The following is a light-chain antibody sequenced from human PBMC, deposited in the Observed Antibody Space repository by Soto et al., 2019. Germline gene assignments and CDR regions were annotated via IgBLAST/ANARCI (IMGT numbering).Light chain of an antibody. CDR2: EVT. Sequence: QSVLTQPPSASGSHGQSVTISCTGTSSDVGGYDYVSWYQQRPGKAPKLLIHEVTKRPSGVPDRFSGSKSGNTASLTVSGLQAEDEADYYCSSYAGRTLYVFGTGTKVTVL. V-gene: IGLV2-8*01. CDR3: SSYAGRTLYV. CDR1: SSDVGGYDY. J-gene: IGLJ1*01.